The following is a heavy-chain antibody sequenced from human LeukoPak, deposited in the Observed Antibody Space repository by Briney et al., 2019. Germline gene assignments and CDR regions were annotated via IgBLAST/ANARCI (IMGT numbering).Heavy chain of an antibody. CDR3: ARDWDGSGSYYDY. D-gene: IGHD3-10*01. Sequence: GGSLRLSCAASGFTFSDYYMSWIRQAPGKGLEWLSYISGSGSTIYYADSVKGRFTIPRDNDKKSLYLQMNSLRAEDTAVYYCARDWDGSGSYYDYWGQGTLVTVSS. CDR2: ISGSGSTI. CDR1: GFTFSDYY. V-gene: IGHV3-11*01. J-gene: IGHJ4*02.